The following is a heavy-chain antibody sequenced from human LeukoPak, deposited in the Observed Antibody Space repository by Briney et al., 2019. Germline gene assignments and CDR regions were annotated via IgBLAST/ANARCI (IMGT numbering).Heavy chain of an antibody. Sequence: PSETLSLTCAVYGGSFSGYYWSWIRQPPGKGLEWIGEINHSGSTNYNPSLKSRVTISVDTSKNQFSLKLSSVTAADTAVYYCARGGKTLFDYWGQGTLVTVSS. D-gene: IGHD3-10*01. CDR3: ARGGKTLFDY. CDR2: INHSGST. V-gene: IGHV4-34*01. J-gene: IGHJ4*02. CDR1: GGSFSGYY.